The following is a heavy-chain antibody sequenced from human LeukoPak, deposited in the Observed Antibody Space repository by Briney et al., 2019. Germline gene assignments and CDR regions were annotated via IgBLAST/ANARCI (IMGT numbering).Heavy chain of an antibody. D-gene: IGHD5-12*01. CDR2: VYPGDSDT. V-gene: IGHV5-51*01. CDR3: ARGLATIDY. CDR1: GYSFRTYW. Sequence: GESLKISCKGSGYSFRTYWIGWVRQMPGKGLEWMGIVYPGDSDTRYSPSFQGQVSFSADKSSSTAYLQWSSLKASDSAMYYCARGLATIDYWGQGTLVTVSS. J-gene: IGHJ4*02.